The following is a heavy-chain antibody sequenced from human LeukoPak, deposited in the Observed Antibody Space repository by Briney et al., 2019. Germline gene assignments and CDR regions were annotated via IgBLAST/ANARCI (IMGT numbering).Heavy chain of an antibody. Sequence: VASLKVSCKASGYTFTGYYMHWVRQAPGQGLEWVGWINPNSGGTNYAQQFQGRVPMTRDKSISTAYMELSRLRSDDTAVYYCARDFGSSALGVYWGQGTLVTVSS. J-gene: IGHJ4*02. CDR1: GYTFTGYY. CDR2: INPNSGGT. D-gene: IGHD2-2*01. V-gene: IGHV1-2*02. CDR3: ARDFGSSALGVY.